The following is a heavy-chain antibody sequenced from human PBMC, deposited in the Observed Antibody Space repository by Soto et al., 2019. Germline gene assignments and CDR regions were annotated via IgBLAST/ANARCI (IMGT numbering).Heavy chain of an antibody. CDR2: TYYRSKWYN. J-gene: IGHJ4*02. CDR1: GDSVSSSRAA. D-gene: IGHD3-10*01. V-gene: IGHV6-1*01. CDR3: ARYYYASGTYYFDY. Sequence: SHTLSLTCAICGDSVSSSRAASNWFRQSPSRGLEWLGRTYYRSKWYNDYAVSVKSRVTISVDTSKNQFSLKLSSVTAADTAVYYCARYYYASGTYYFDYWGQGTLVTVSS.